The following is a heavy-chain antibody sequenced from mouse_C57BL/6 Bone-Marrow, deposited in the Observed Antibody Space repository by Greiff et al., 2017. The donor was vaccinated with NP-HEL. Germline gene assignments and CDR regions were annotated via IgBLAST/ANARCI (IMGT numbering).Heavy chain of an antibody. D-gene: IGHD1-1*01. Sequence: QVQLKESGTELVKPGASVKLSCKASGYTFTSYWMHWVKQRPGQGLEWIGNINPSNGGTNYNEKFKSKATLTVDKSSSTAYMQLSSLTSEDSAVYYCARSDYYYGSSYDWYFDVWGTGTTVTVSS. CDR2: INPSNGGT. V-gene: IGHV1-53*01. CDR1: GYTFTSYW. CDR3: ARSDYYYGSSYDWYFDV. J-gene: IGHJ1*03.